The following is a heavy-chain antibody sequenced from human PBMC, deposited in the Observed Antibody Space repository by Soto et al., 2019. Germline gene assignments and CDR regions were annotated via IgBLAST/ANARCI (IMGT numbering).Heavy chain of an antibody. CDR1: GYTFTSYA. CDR3: ARGGTGTTPEFDY. CDR2: INAGNGNT. Sequence: ASVKVSCKASGYTFTSYAMHWVRQAPGQRLEWMGWINAGNGNTKYSQKFQGRVTITRDTSASTAYMELSSLRSEDTAVYYCARGGTGTTPEFDYWGQGTLVTVSS. D-gene: IGHD1-7*01. J-gene: IGHJ4*02. V-gene: IGHV1-3*01.